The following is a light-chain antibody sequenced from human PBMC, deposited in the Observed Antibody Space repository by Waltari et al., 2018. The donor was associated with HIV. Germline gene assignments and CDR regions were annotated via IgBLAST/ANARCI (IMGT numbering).Light chain of an antibody. CDR3: QQYGSAYT. CDR1: QSVRSNY. CDR2: GAS. J-gene: IGKJ2*01. Sequence: ENVLTQSPGTLSLSPGERATRSCRASQSVRSNYLAWYQQKPGQAPRLLIYGASSRATDIPDRFSGSGSGTHFTLTSTRLEPEDFAVYYCQQYGSAYTFGQGTKLEIK. V-gene: IGKV3-20*01.